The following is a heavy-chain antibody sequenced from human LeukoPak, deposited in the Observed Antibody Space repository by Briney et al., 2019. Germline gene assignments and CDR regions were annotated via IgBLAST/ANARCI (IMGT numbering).Heavy chain of an antibody. CDR3: AKDFHSFYYYGMDV. CDR2: ISYDGSNK. J-gene: IGHJ6*02. Sequence: GGSLRLSCAASGFTFSSYGMHWVRQAPGKGMEWVAVISYDGSNKYYADSVKGRFTISRDNSKNTLYLQMNSLRAEDTAVYYCAKDFHSFYYYGMDVWGQGTTVTVSS. V-gene: IGHV3-30*18. CDR1: GFTFSSYG.